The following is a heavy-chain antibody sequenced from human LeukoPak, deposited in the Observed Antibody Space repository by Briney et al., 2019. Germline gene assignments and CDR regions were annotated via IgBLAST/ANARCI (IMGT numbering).Heavy chain of an antibody. CDR1: GGSFTDYY. V-gene: IGHV4-34*01. J-gene: IGHJ6*03. CDR2: INHSGIT. CDR3: ARTTEAHSWQTRYYSYYMDV. D-gene: IGHD6-13*01. Sequence: PSETLSLTCAVYGGSFTDYYWNWIRQPPGKGLEWIGEINHSGITHYNPSLKSRVTISVDTSKNQFSLKLSSVTAADTAVYYCARTTEAHSWQTRYYSYYMDVWGKGTTVTVSS.